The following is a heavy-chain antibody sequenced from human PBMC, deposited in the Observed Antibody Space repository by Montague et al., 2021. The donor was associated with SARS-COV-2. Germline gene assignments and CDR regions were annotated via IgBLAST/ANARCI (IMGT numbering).Heavy chain of an antibody. CDR1: RDSIIRRRRY. V-gene: IGHV4-39*01. J-gene: IGHJ4*02. Sequence: SETLSLTCAVDRDSIIRRRRYWGWKHTPEGQGLVRIVFKYYSGSTNYNPTLKSRVTISVDTSKNQLSLKLSSVTAADTAVYYCATLPSSITIFGVVQGYYFDDWGQGTLVTVSS. CDR2: KYYSGST. CDR3: ATLPSSITIFGVVQGYYFDD. D-gene: IGHD3-3*01.